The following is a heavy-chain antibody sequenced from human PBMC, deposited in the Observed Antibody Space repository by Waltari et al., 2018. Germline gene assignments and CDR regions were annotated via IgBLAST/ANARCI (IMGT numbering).Heavy chain of an antibody. Sequence: QVQLQESGPGLVKPSETLSLTCTVSGGSISSYYWSWTRQPPGKGLEWIGYIYYSGSTNYNPSLKSRVTISVDTSKNQFSLKLSSVTAADTAVYYCARDRGVAGTDWYFDLWGRGTLVTVSS. CDR1: GGSISSYY. V-gene: IGHV4-59*01. J-gene: IGHJ2*01. D-gene: IGHD6-19*01. CDR3: ARDRGVAGTDWYFDL. CDR2: IYYSGST.